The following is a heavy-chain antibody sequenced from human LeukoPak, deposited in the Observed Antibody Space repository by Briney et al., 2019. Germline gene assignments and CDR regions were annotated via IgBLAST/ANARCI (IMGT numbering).Heavy chain of an antibody. D-gene: IGHD1-26*01. J-gene: IGHJ4*02. CDR3: ARAHYSGSFGY. CDR1: GFIFVDYG. CDR2: INWNGGST. V-gene: IGHV3-20*04. Sequence: AGGSLRLSCAASGFIFVDYGMSSVRHAPGKGLEWVSGINWNGGSTDYADSVKGRFTISRDNAKNSLYLQMHSLRAEDTALYYCARAHYSGSFGYWGQGTLVTVSS.